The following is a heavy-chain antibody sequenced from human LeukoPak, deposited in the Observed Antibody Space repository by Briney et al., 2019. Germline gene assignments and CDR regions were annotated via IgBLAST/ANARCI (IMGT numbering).Heavy chain of an antibody. CDR2: IIPIFGTA. V-gene: IGHV1-69*13. D-gene: IGHD2-15*01. J-gene: IGHJ4*02. Sequence: SVKVSCKASGGTFSSYAISWVRQAPGQGLEWMGGIIPIFGTANYAQKFQGRVTITADESTSTAYMELSSLRSENTAVYYCARAPSGEVAANDYWGQGTLVTVSS. CDR1: GGTFSSYA. CDR3: ARAPSGEVAANDY.